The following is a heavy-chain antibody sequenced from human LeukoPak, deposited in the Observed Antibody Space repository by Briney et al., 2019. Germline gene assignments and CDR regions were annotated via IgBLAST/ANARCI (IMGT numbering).Heavy chain of an antibody. V-gene: IGHV3-30-3*01. CDR1: GFTFSSYA. Sequence: GGSLRLSCAASGFTFSSYAMHWVRQAPGKGLEWVAVISYDGSNKYYADSVKGQFTISRDNSKNTLYLQMNSLRAEDTAVYYCARGPLYCSSTSCYSGYGMDVWGQGITVTVSS. J-gene: IGHJ6*02. D-gene: IGHD2-2*01. CDR2: ISYDGSNK. CDR3: ARGPLYCSSTSCYSGYGMDV.